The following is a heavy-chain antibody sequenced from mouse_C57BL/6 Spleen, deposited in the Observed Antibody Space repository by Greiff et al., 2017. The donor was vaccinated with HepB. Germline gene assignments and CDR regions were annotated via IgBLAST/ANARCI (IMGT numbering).Heavy chain of an antibody. D-gene: IGHD2-4*01. J-gene: IGHJ1*03. CDR3: AVVGKDYAFLVVDV. CDR1: GYTFTSYW. V-gene: IGHV1-52*01. Sequence: QVHVKQSGAELVRPGSSVKLSCKASGYTFTSYWMHWVKQRPIQGLEWIGNIDPSDSETHYNQKFKDKATLTVDKSSSTAYMQLSSLTSEDSAVYYCAVVGKDYAFLVVDVWGTVTTVTVSS. CDR2: IDPSDSET.